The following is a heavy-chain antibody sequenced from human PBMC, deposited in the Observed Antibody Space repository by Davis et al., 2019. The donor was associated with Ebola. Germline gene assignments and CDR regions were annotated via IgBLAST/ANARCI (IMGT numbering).Heavy chain of an antibody. J-gene: IGHJ4*02. CDR3: ARDLGRNQSKYRNFGY. Sequence: GESLKISCAASGFTFSRYSMNWIRQVPGKGLEWIAYVTSGSDTIHYAESVKGRFTISRDNAKNSLYLQMNSLRAEDTAVYYCARDLGRNQSKYRNFGYWGQGTLVTVSS. D-gene: IGHD2/OR15-2a*01. CDR2: VTSGSDTI. CDR1: GFTFSRYS. V-gene: IGHV3-48*04.